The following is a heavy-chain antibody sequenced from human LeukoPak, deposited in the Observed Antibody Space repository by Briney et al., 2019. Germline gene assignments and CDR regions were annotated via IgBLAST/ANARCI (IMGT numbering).Heavy chain of an antibody. Sequence: GGSLRLSCAASGFTFSSYDMSWVRQAPGKGLEWVSRISGNGYTTYYADPVKGRFTLSRDNSKNSLYLQMNSLRAEDTAVYYCARRATTERGHSYGLDYWGQGTLVTVSS. CDR1: GFTFSSYD. CDR3: ARRATTERGHSYGLDY. CDR2: ISGNGYTT. V-gene: IGHV3-23*01. D-gene: IGHD5-18*01. J-gene: IGHJ4*02.